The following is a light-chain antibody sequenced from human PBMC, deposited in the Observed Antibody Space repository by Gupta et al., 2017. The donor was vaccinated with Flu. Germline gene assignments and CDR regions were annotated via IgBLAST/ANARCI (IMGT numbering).Light chain of an antibody. V-gene: IGKV3-15*01. CDR1: QSVSSN. J-gene: IGKJ2*01. Sequence: EIVMMQSPATLSVSPGERATLSCRASQSVSSNLAWYQQKPGQAPRLLIYGASTRPTGIPARFSGSGSGTEFTLTISSLQSEDFAVYYCQQYNNWPNTFGQGTKLEIK. CDR3: QQYNNWPNT. CDR2: GAS.